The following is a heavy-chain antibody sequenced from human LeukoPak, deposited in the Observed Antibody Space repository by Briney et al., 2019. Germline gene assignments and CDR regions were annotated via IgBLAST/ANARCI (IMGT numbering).Heavy chain of an antibody. CDR3: ARSSYYYGSGSYYIVY. J-gene: IGHJ4*02. D-gene: IGHD3-10*01. Sequence: SETLSLTCAVYGGSFSGYYWSWIRQPPGKGLEWIGEINHSGSTNYNPSLKSRVTISVDTSKNQFSLKLSSVTAADTAVYYCARSSYYYGSGSYYIVYWGQGTLVTVSS. CDR1: GGSFSGYY. CDR2: INHSGST. V-gene: IGHV4-34*01.